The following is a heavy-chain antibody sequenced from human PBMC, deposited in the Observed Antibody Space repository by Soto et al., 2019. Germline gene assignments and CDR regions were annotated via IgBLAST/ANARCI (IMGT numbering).Heavy chain of an antibody. CDR3: ARGTRIAAAGTDYYDGMDV. D-gene: IGHD6-13*01. V-gene: IGHV1-3*01. CDR1: GYTFTSYA. J-gene: IGHJ6*02. CDR2: MNAGNGNT. Sequence: GASVKVACKASGYTFTSYAMHWVRQAPGQRLEGMGWMNAGNGNTKYSQKVQGRVTITRDTSASTAYRELSSLRSEDTAVYYCARGTRIAAAGTDYYDGMDVWGQGTTVPVSS.